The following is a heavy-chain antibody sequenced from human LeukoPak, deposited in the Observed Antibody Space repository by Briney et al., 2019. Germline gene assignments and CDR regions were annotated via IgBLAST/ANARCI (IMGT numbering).Heavy chain of an antibody. J-gene: IGHJ4*02. CDR1: GGSISSSSYY. CDR3: ARDGPAELGIDYYFDY. Sequence: SETPSLTCTVSGGSISSSSYYWGWIRQPPGKGLEWIGSIYYSGSTYYNPSLKSRVTISVDTSKNQFSLKLSSVTAADTAVYYCARDGPAELGIDYYFDYWGQGTLVTVSS. V-gene: IGHV4-39*07. D-gene: IGHD7-27*01. CDR2: IYYSGST.